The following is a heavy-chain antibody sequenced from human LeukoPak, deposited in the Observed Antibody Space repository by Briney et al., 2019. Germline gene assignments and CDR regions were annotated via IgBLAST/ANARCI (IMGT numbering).Heavy chain of an antibody. D-gene: IGHD3-10*01. Sequence: GGSLRLSCAASGFTFSSYGLHWVRQAPGKGLEWVAFIWYDGSDKYYADSVKGRFTISRDNSKNTLYLQMNSLRAEDTAVYYCARDQSMVRGVIGWFDPWGQGTLVTVSS. J-gene: IGHJ5*02. V-gene: IGHV3-33*01. CDR1: GFTFSSYG. CDR3: ARDQSMVRGVIGWFDP. CDR2: IWYDGSDK.